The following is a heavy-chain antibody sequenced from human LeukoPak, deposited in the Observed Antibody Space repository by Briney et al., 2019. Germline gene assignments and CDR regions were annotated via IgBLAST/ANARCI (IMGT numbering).Heavy chain of an antibody. Sequence: GGSLRLSCAASGFTFNAHAMSWVRQAPGKGLEWVSGINGNGASTYYSDSVKGRFTISRYNSKNTLYLQMRSLRAEDTAVCYCARDQGYSYYYLDYWGQGTLVTVSS. J-gene: IGHJ4*02. CDR3: ARDQGYSYYYLDY. CDR2: INGNGAST. V-gene: IGHV3-23*01. CDR1: GFTFNAHA. D-gene: IGHD5-18*01.